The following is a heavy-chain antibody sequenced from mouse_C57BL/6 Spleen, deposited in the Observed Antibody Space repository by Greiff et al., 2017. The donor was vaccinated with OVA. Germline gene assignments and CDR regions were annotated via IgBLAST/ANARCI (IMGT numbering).Heavy chain of an antibody. J-gene: IGHJ4*01. Sequence: EVKLVESGGDLVKPGGSLKLSCAASGFTFSSYGMSWVRQTPDKRLEWVATISSGGSYTYYPDSVKGRFTISRDNAKNTLYLQMSSLKSEDTAMYYCARHVFGSNYIYAMDYWGQGTSVTVSS. D-gene: IGHD1-1*01. V-gene: IGHV5-6*01. CDR1: GFTFSSYG. CDR3: ARHVFGSNYIYAMDY. CDR2: ISSGGSYT.